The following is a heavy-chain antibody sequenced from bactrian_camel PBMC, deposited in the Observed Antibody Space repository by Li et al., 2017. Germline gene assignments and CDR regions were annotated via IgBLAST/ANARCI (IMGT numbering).Heavy chain of an antibody. CDR3: AADYFSYAPPCPSLAAMTGTTLTRLTGFGY. V-gene: IGHV3S55*01. CDR2: LTSYGTT. Sequence: HVQLVESGGGSVQPGGSLRLSCIGSGFSFDDSDMGWYRQGPGGECKLVSSLTSYGTTYYTDSVKGRFTISRDNAKRTLCLQMNDLKPEDSGMYYCAADYFSYAPPCPSLAAMTGTTLTRLTGFGYWGQGTQVTVS. CDR1: GFSFDDSD. J-gene: IGHJ6*01. D-gene: IGHD4*01.